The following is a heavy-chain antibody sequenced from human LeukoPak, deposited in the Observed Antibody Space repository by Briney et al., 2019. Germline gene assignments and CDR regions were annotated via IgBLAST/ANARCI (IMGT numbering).Heavy chain of an antibody. CDR3: ARDTRTPYYDSSGYYYSNWFDP. D-gene: IGHD3-22*01. J-gene: IGHJ5*02. CDR1: GGSVSSYY. V-gene: IGHV4-59*02. Sequence: SETLSLTCTVSGGSVSSYYWSWIRQPPGKGLEWIGYIYYSGSTNYNPSLKSRVTISVDTSKNQFSLKLSSVTAADTAVYYCARDTRTPYYDSSGYYYSNWFDPWGQGTLVTVSS. CDR2: IYYSGST.